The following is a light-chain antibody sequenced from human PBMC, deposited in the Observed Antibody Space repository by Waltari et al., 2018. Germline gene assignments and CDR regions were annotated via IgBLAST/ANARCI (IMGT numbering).Light chain of an antibody. CDR3: CSCVGRNIYWV. J-gene: IGLJ3*02. CDR2: DIN. CDR1: SSDVGAKNF. V-gene: IGLV2-11*01. Sequence: QSALTQPRSVSGSPGQSVTIPCTGTSSDVGAKNFVPWYQHHPDKAPKLIIYDINKRPSGVPDRFSGSKSGNTASLTISGLQAEDEADYYCCSCVGRNIYWVFGGGTKLTVL.